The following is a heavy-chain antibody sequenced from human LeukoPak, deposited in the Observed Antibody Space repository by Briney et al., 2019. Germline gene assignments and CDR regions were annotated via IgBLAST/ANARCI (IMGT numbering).Heavy chain of an antibody. CDR2: IYHSGRT. D-gene: IGHD5-24*01. Sequence: SETLSLTCTVSGDSISSGGHYWSWIRQHPGKGLEWIGYIYHSGRTYYNPPLKSRVSISVDTSKNQFSLKLSSMTAADTAVYYCARGRWLQLHFDYWGQGTLVTVSS. J-gene: IGHJ4*02. V-gene: IGHV4-31*03. CDR1: GDSISSGGHY. CDR3: ARGRWLQLHFDY.